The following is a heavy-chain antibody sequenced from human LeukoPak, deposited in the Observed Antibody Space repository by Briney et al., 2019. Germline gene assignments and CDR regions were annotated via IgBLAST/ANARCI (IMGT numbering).Heavy chain of an antibody. CDR2: IYYSGST. V-gene: IGHV4-59*01. CDR1: GGSISSYY. J-gene: IGHJ3*02. CDR3: ARESSLDDAFDI. Sequence: SETLSLTCTVSGGSISSYYWSWIRQPPGKGLEWIGYIYYSGSTNYNPSLKSRVTISVDTSKNQFSLKLSSVTAADTAVYYCARESSLDDAFDIWGQGTMVTVSS. D-gene: IGHD1-1*01.